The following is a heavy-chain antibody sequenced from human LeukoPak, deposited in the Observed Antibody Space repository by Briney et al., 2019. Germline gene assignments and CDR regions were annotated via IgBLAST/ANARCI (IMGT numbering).Heavy chain of an antibody. CDR2: ISQNGDST. Sequence: PGGSLRLSCAASGFTFSSYGMDWVRQAPGKGLEWVSAISQNGDSTYYADSVRGRFTISRDRSKTTLFLQMNSLRADDTAVYYCANSVIDWGQGTLVTVSS. CDR1: GFTFSSYG. D-gene: IGHD2-21*01. CDR3: ANSVID. V-gene: IGHV3-23*01. J-gene: IGHJ4*02.